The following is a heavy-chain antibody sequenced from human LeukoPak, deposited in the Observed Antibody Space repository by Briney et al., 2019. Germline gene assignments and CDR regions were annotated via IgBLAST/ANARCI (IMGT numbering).Heavy chain of an antibody. V-gene: IGHV4-30-4*01. J-gene: IGHJ6*02. D-gene: IGHD4-23*01. Sequence: PSQTLSLTCTVSGGSISSGDYYWSWIRQPPGKGLEWIGYIYYSGSTYYNPSLKSRVTISVDTSKNQSSLKLSSVTAADTAVYYCARGCGDYGGRYYYGMDVWGQGTTVTVSS. CDR1: GGSISSGDYY. CDR2: IYYSGST. CDR3: ARGCGDYGGRYYYGMDV.